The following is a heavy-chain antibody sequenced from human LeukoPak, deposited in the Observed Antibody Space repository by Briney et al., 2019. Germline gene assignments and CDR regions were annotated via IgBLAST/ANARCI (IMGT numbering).Heavy chain of an antibody. D-gene: IGHD1-26*01. J-gene: IGHJ5*01. CDR3: ARASGSYWWFDS. CDR1: GYTFTSNY. CDR2: ISPSGAST. Sequence: ASVKVSCKAFGYTFTSNYMHWVRQAPGQGPEWMGVISPSGASTTYAQKFQGRVTLTRDMSTSTDYLELSRLRSDDTAVYYCARASGSYWWFDSWGQGTLVTVSS. V-gene: IGHV1-46*01.